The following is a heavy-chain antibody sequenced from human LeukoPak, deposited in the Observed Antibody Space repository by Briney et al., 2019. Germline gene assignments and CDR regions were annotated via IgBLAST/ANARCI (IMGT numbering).Heavy chain of an antibody. D-gene: IGHD3-10*01. J-gene: IGHJ4*02. CDR2: ISGSGGST. CDR3: AKGGSRLLWFGELSN. CDR1: GFTFSDYY. Sequence: GGSLRLSCAASGFTFSDYYMSWVRQAPGKGLEWVSAISGSGGSTYYADSVKGRFTISRDNSKNTLYLQMNSLRAEDTAVYYCAKGGSRLLWFGELSNWGQGTLVTVSS. V-gene: IGHV3-23*01.